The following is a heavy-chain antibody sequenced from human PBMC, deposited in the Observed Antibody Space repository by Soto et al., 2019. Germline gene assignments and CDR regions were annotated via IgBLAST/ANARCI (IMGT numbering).Heavy chain of an antibody. CDR3: ARLLSFTGTWYYFDS. CDR1: GGSLSSGGYY. J-gene: IGHJ4*02. D-gene: IGHD6-13*01. Sequence: PSETLSLTCIVSGGSLSSGGYYWNWIRQHPGKGLEWIGNIYYSGSANYNSSLKSRVTISVDTSKNHFSLKLTSVTAADTAVYYFARLLSFTGTWYYFDSWGQGTLVTVSS. CDR2: IYYSGSA. V-gene: IGHV4-39*02.